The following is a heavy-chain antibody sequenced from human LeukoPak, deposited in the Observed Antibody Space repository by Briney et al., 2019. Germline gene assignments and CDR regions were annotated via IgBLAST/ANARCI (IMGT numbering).Heavy chain of an antibody. CDR1: GGSISSGGYY. CDR2: IYYSGST. CDR3: ARGGFTSGLSTHNYFDP. D-gene: IGHD6-19*01. Sequence: SQTLSLTCTVSGGSISSGGYYWSWIRQHPGKGLEWIGYIYYSGSTYYDPSLKSRVTISVDTSKNQFSLKLSSVTAADTAVYYCARGGFTSGLSTHNYFDPWGQGALVTVSS. J-gene: IGHJ5*02. V-gene: IGHV4-31*03.